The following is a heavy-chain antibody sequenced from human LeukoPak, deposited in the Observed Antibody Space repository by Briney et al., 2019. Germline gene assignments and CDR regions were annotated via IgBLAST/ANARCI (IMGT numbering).Heavy chain of an antibody. J-gene: IGHJ4*02. V-gene: IGHV3-74*01. CDR2: INSDGSTT. Sequence: GGSLRLSCAASGFTFSNYWMHWVRQAPGKGLVWVSRINSDGSTTNYADSVKGRFTISRDNAKNTLFLQMNSLRAEDTAVYYCAKDPSPSLPIYFDYWGQGTLVTVSS. CDR3: AKDPSPSLPIYFDY. CDR1: GFTFSNYW. D-gene: IGHD3-10*01.